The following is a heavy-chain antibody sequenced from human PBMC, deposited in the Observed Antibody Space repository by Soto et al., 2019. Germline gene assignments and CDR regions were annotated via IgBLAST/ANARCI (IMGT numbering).Heavy chain of an antibody. Sequence: QLQLQESGPGLVKPSETLSLTCTVSGGSISSSSYYWGWIRQPPGKGLEWIGSIYYSGSTYYNPSLKSRVTISVDTSKNQFSLKLSSVTAADTAVYYCASCPVGTGDGYWGKGTLVTVSS. CDR1: GGSISSSSYY. CDR2: IYYSGST. J-gene: IGHJ4*02. CDR3: ASCPVGTGDGY. V-gene: IGHV4-39*01. D-gene: IGHD3-10*01.